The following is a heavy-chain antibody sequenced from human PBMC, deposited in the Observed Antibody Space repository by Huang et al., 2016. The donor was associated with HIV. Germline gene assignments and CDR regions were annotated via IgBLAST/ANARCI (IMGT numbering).Heavy chain of an antibody. D-gene: IGHD4-17*01. V-gene: IGHV1-69*13. CDR1: GGTFSKYA. Sequence: QVQLVQSGAEVKTPGSSVKVSCKASGGTFSKYAISWGRQAPGQGLEWMGGIIPMFGTPNYARKFQGRGTITADDATSTTYVEVSSLRSEDTALYYCARGQLGSYGDYDVLYWGQGTLVTVSS. J-gene: IGHJ4*02. CDR3: ARGQLGSYGDYDVLY. CDR2: IIPMFGTP.